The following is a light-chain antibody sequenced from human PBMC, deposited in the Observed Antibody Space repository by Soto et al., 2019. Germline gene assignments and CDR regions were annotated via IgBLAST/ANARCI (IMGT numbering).Light chain of an antibody. V-gene: IGKV3-20*01. CDR2: GAS. J-gene: IGKJ1*01. CDR1: QSVTNSY. Sequence: EIVLTQSPDTLSLSPGERVTLSCRASQSVTNSYLAWYQQKPGQGPRILIHGASSRATGTPDRFSGSGSGTDFTLPISRLEPEAFALYYCQQYGATPGTFGQGTKLDIK. CDR3: QQYGATPGT.